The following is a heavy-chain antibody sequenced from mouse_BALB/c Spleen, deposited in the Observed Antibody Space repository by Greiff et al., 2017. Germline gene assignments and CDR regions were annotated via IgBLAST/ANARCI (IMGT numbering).Heavy chain of an antibody. CDR2: IDPANGNT. Sequence: VQLKESGAELVKPGASVKLSCTASGFNIKDTYMHWVKQRPEQGLEWIGRIDPANGNTKYDPKFQGKATITADTSSNTAYLQLSSLTSEDTAVYYCALYYYGSSFFAYWGQGTLVTVSA. D-gene: IGHD1-1*01. J-gene: IGHJ3*01. CDR1: GFNIKDTY. CDR3: ALYYYGSSFFAY. V-gene: IGHV14-3*02.